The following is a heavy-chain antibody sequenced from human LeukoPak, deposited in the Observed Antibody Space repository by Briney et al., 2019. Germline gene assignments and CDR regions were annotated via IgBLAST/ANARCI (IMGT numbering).Heavy chain of an antibody. CDR3: ATLHYSYCGGDCYGAIYFDY. Sequence: ASVKVSCKVSGYTLTELSMHWVRQAPGKGLEWMGGFDPEDGETIYAQKFQGRVTMTEDTSTDTAYMELISLRSEDTAVYYCATLHYSYCGGDCYGAIYFDYWGQGTLVTVSS. V-gene: IGHV1-24*01. CDR2: FDPEDGET. J-gene: IGHJ4*02. D-gene: IGHD2-21*02. CDR1: GYTLTELS.